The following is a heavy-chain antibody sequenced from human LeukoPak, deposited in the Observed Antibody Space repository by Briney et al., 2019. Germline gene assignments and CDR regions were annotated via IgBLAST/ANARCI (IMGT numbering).Heavy chain of an antibody. CDR1: GSSISSSSYY. V-gene: IGHV4-39*01. CDR3: ARRSGTPFDY. CDR2: IYYSGST. J-gene: IGHJ4*02. D-gene: IGHD1-26*01. Sequence: SETLSLTCTVSGSSISSSSYYWGWIRQPPGKGLEWIGSIYYSGSTYYNPSLKSRVTISVDTSKNQFSLKLSSVTAADTAVYYYARRSGTPFDYWGQGTLVTVSS.